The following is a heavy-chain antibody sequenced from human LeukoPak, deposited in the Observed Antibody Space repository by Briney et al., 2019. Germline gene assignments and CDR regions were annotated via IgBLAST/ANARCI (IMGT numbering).Heavy chain of an antibody. CDR1: GYTFTGYY. CDR3: ARGVGVVVVAAIDYDY. Sequence: PLASVKVSCKASGYTFTGYYMHWVRQAPGQGLEWMGWINPNSGGTNYAQKFQGRVTMTRDTSISTAYMELSRLRSDDTAVYYCARGVGVVVVAAIDYDYWGQGTLVTVSS. J-gene: IGHJ4*02. CDR2: INPNSGGT. D-gene: IGHD2-15*01. V-gene: IGHV1-2*02.